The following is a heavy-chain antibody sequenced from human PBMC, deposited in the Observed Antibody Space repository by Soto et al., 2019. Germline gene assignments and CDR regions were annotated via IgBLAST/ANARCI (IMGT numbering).Heavy chain of an antibody. CDR2: IDPSDSYT. CDR1: GYSFTSYW. D-gene: IGHD6-13*01. V-gene: IGHV5-10-1*01. J-gene: IGHJ5*02. CDR3: ARHNRYSSTWFEGWFDP. Sequence: GESLKISCKGSGYSFTSYWIRWVRQMPGKGLEWMGRIDPSDSYTNYSPSFQGHVTISADKSISTAYLQWSSLKASDTAMYYCARHNRYSSTWFEGWFDPWGQGTLVTVSS.